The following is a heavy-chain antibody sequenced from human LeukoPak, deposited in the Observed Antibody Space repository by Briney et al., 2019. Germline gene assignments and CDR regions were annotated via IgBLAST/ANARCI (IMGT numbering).Heavy chain of an antibody. D-gene: IGHD4-23*01. CDR1: AFTFSSYW. CDR3: ARDRGYSSFDY. V-gene: IGHV3-7*01. Sequence: GGSLRLSCEASAFTFSSYWMSWVRQAPGKGLEWVANIKEDGSEINYVDSVKGRFTISRDNAKNSLFLQMNSLRVEDTAVYYCARDRGYSSFDYWGQGTLVTVS. CDR2: IKEDGSEI. J-gene: IGHJ4*02.